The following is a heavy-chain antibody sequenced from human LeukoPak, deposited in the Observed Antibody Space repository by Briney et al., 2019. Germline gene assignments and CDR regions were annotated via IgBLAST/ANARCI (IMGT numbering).Heavy chain of an antibody. CDR1: GGTFSSYA. CDR3: AHPAHGDYPPNYYYYMDV. Sequence: ASVKVSCKASGGTFSSYAISWVRQAPGRGLEWMGGIIPIFGTANYAQKFQGRVTITADESTSTAYMELSSLRSEDTAVYYCAHPAHGDYPPNYYYYMDVWGKGTTVTVSS. V-gene: IGHV1-69*13. J-gene: IGHJ6*03. CDR2: IIPIFGTA. D-gene: IGHD4-17*01.